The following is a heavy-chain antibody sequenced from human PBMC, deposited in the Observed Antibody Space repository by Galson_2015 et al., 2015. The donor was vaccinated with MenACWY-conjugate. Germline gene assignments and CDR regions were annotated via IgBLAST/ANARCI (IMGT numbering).Heavy chain of an antibody. D-gene: IGHD2-15*01. CDR1: GYTFTSYG. CDR3: ARVLGGYCSGGSCYSSNWFDP. CDR2: ISAYNGNT. V-gene: IGHV1-18*01. Sequence: QSGAEVKKPGASVKVSFKASGYTFTSYGISWVRQAPGQGLEWMGWISAYNGNTNYAQKLQGRVTMTTDTSTSTAYMELRSLRSDDTAVYYCARVLGGYCSGGSCYSSNWFDPWGQGTLVTVSS. J-gene: IGHJ5*02.